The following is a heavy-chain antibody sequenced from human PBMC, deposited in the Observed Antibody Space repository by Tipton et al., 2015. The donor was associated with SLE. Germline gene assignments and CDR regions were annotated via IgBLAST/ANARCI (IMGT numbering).Heavy chain of an antibody. CDR3: ARPLAGGIDY. J-gene: IGHJ4*02. CDR2: IYYSGST. V-gene: IGHV4-39*07. Sequence: SLTCTVSGGSISSSSYYWGWIRQPPGKGLEWIGSIYYSGSTYYNPSLKSRVTISVDTSKNQFSLKLSSVTAADTAVYYCARPLAGGIDYWGQGTLVTVSS. CDR1: GGSISSSSYY. D-gene: IGHD6-19*01.